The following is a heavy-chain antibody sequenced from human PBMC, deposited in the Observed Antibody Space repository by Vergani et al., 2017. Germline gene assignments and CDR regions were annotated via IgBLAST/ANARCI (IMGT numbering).Heavy chain of an antibody. J-gene: IGHJ5*02. Sequence: QVQLQESGPGLVKPSETLSLTCTVSGGSISSYYWGWIRQPPGKGLEWIGSIYYSGSTYYNPSLKSRVTISVDTSKNQFSLKLSSVTAADTAVYYCARAWLWFGELFEDXFDPWGQGTLVTVSS. CDR1: GGSISSYY. CDR3: ARAWLWFGELFEDXFDP. D-gene: IGHD3-10*01. V-gene: IGHV4-39*07. CDR2: IYYSGST.